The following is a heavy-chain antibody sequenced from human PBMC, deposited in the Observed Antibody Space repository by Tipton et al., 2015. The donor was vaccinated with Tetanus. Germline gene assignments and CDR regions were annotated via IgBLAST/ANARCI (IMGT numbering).Heavy chain of an antibody. J-gene: IGHJ4*02. V-gene: IGHV4-39*01. D-gene: IGHD3-3*01. CDR1: GGSIRGGTFY. CDR2: IYESGDT. Sequence: TLSLTCTVSGGSIRGGTFYWGWIRQPPGKGLEWIGSIYESGDTYYILSLKSRVTISVDTSKNQFSLNLNSMAAADTGVYYCARHQSGYFTPFDYWGQGNLVTVSS. CDR3: ARHQSGYFTPFDY.